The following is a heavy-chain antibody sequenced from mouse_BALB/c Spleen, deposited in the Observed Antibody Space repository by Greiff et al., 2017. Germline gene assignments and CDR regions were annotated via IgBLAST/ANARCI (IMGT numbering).Heavy chain of an antibody. CDR1: GFTFSSFG. V-gene: IGHV5-17*02. Sequence: EVHLVESGGGLVQPGGSRKLSCAASGFTFSSFGMHWVRQAPEKGLEWVAYISSGSSTIYYADTVKGRFTISRDNPKNTLFLQMTSLRSEDTAMYYCARSRSDYAMDYWGQGTSVTVSS. CDR2: ISSGSSTI. J-gene: IGHJ4*01. CDR3: ARSRSDYAMDY.